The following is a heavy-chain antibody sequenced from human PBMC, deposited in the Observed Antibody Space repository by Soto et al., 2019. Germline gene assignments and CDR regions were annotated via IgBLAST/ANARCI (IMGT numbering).Heavy chain of an antibody. J-gene: IGHJ6*02. CDR3: AREKGVDEDYYFYGMDF. CDR2: LNGGTGQT. Sequence: QVQLVQSGAEVKKPGASVKVSCKASGYTFSTYAIHWVRQAPGQRLEWMGWLNGGTGQTRYAQRFQDRVTITRDTQGSTAYMEVSSTRPEDTAVIYWAREKGVDEDYYFYGMDFWGGGTTVT. CDR1: GYTFSTYA. D-gene: IGHD2-15*01. V-gene: IGHV1-3*01.